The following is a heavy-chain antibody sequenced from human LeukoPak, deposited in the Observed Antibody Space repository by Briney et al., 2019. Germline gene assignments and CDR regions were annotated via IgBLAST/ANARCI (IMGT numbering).Heavy chain of an antibody. Sequence: GGSLRLSCAASGXTFSSYWMDWVRQAPGKGLVWVSRINVDGSSTSYADSVKGRFTLSRDNAKNTLYLQMNSLRAEDTAVYYCARDFIAAAGIDAFDIWGQGTMVTVSS. CDR3: ARDFIAAAGIDAFDI. CDR2: INVDGSST. J-gene: IGHJ3*02. CDR1: GXTFSSYW. V-gene: IGHV3-74*01. D-gene: IGHD6-13*01.